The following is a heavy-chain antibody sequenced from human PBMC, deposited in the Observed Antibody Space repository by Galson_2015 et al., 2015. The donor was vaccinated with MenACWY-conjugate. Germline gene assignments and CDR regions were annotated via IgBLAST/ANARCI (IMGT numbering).Heavy chain of an antibody. J-gene: IGHJ4*02. Sequence: SLRLSCAPSGFTFSTYWMHWVRQAPGKGLEWVSRIDPDGSTTYYAESMKGRFTISRDNAKNTLFLQIHSLRVEDTAVYYCATAGSYRFDYWGQGALVTVSS. CDR3: ATAGSYRFDY. D-gene: IGHD1-26*01. V-gene: IGHV3-74*01. CDR2: IDPDGSTT. CDR1: GFTFSTYW.